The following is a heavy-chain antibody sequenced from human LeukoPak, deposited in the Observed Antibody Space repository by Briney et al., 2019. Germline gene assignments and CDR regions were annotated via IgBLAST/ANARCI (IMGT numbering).Heavy chain of an antibody. D-gene: IGHD5-18*01. Sequence: PGGSLRLSCAASGFTFSSYGMHWVRQAPGKGLEWVAVISYDGRNKYYGDSVKGRFTISRDNSKNTLYLQMNSLGAEDTAVYYCARASRGYNYLVLGYWGQGTLVTVSS. CDR3: ARASRGYNYLVLGY. CDR2: ISYDGRNK. CDR1: GFTFSSYG. V-gene: IGHV3-30*03. J-gene: IGHJ4*02.